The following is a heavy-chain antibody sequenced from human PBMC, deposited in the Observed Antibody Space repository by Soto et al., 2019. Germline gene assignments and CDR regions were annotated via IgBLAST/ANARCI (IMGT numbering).Heavy chain of an antibody. V-gene: IGHV3-21*01. CDR1: GFTFSDYF. J-gene: IGHJ5*02. D-gene: IGHD2-15*01. Sequence: EVQLVESGGGLVQPGESLRLSCAASGFTFSDYFMNWVRQAPGKGLEWVSSISGTSKYIYYADSVKGRFTISRDNAKNSLYLQMNSLRAEDTAVYYCARTGYCSGDSCHRWFDPWGQGTLVTVSS. CDR2: ISGTSKYI. CDR3: ARTGYCSGDSCHRWFDP.